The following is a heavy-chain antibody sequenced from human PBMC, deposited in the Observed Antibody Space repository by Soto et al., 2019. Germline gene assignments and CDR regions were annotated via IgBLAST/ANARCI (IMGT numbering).Heavy chain of an antibody. CDR3: ARDVSPGSSSWYFDAFDL. CDR1: GFTFRSYW. D-gene: IGHD6-13*01. V-gene: IGHV3-7*05. J-gene: IGHJ3*01. CDR2: IKKDESKK. Sequence: EERLVESGGGLVQPGGSLRLSCAASGFTFRSYWMTWVRQAPGKGLEWVANIKKDESKKSYLDSVRGRFTISRDNAKNSLYLQMDSLTAEDTALYYCARDVSPGSSSWYFDAFDLWGQGTMVTVSS.